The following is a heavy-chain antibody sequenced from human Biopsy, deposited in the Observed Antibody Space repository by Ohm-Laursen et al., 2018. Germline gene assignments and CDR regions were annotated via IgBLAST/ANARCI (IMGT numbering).Heavy chain of an antibody. D-gene: IGHD5-18*01. CDR3: ARGSSYGYDFDY. Sequence: SETLSLTCTVSDGSINSYYWNWTRQPPGKRLEWIGNIYYSGSTNFNPSLKSRVTISVDTSKNQFSLKLSSVTAADTAVYFCARGSSYGYDFDYWGQGTLVAVSS. V-gene: IGHV4-59*01. J-gene: IGHJ4*02. CDR2: IYYSGST. CDR1: DGSINSYY.